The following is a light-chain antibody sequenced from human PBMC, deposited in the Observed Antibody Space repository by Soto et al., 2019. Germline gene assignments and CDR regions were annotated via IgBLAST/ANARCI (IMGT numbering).Light chain of an antibody. CDR1: QGIATN. J-gene: IGKJ3*01. V-gene: IGKV1-9*01. CDR2: AAS. Sequence: DIQLTQSPPIVSASVGDRVTITCRASQGIATNLAWYQQKPGRAPNLLIYAASTLQGGVPSRFSGSGSGTEFTLTITTLQPEDFATYSCQQFKSFPLSFGPETKVDVK. CDR3: QQFKSFPLS.